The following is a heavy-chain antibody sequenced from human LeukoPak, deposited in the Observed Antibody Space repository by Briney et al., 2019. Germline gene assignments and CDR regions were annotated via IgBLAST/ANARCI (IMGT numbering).Heavy chain of an antibody. CDR3: VKGIQWELVTLALDF. D-gene: IGHD1-26*01. J-gene: IGHJ4*02. V-gene: IGHV3-9*01. CDR1: GFTFDDYA. Sequence: PGRSLRLSCAASGFTFDDYAMHWVRQVPGKGLEWVAGISWNSGRTAYAESVKGRFTLSRDSARNSLSLQMNSLRSEDTALYYCVKGIQWELVTLALDFWGQGTQVIVSS. CDR2: ISWNSGRT.